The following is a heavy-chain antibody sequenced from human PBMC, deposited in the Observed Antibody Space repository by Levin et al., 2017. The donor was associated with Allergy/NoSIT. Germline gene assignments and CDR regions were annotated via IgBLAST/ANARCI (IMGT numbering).Heavy chain of an antibody. CDR2: INPSGGST. CDR3: ARDRGKQSPSPSPWFDP. V-gene: IGHV1-46*01. Sequence: ASVKVSCKASGYTFTSYYMHWVRQAPGQGLEWMGIINPSGGSTSYAQKFQGRVTMTRDTSTSTVYMELSSLRSEDTAVYYCARDRGKQSPSPSPWFDPWGQGTLVTVSS. D-gene: IGHD1/OR15-1a*01. CDR1: GYTFTSYY. J-gene: IGHJ5*02.